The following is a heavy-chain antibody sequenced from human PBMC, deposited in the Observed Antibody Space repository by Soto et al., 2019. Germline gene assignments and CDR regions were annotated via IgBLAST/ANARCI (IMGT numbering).Heavy chain of an antibody. Sequence: PSVKVSCKASGGTFSSYAISWVRQAPGQGLEWMGGIIPIFGTANYAQKFQGRVTITADESTSTAYMELSSLRSEDTAVYYCARDLRIVVVPAAPRGYYYYYGMDVWGQGTTVTVSS. D-gene: IGHD2-2*01. CDR3: ARDLRIVVVPAAPRGYYYYYGMDV. CDR1: GGTFSSYA. J-gene: IGHJ6*02. CDR2: IIPIFGTA. V-gene: IGHV1-69*13.